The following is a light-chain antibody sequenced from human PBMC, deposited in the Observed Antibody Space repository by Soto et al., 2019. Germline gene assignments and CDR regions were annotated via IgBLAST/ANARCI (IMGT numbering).Light chain of an antibody. J-gene: IGLJ2*01. V-gene: IGLV1-40*01. CDR3: HSLVNNLRESV. Sequence: QSVLTQPPSVSGAPGQRVTISCTGGRSNIEAGYHVHWYQQLPGRAPQLLVFGNDNRPSGVPDRFSGSRSSTSASLAITGLQPEEEGQFFFHSLVNNLRESVFRGGTKLTVL. CDR2: GND. CDR1: RSNIEAGYH.